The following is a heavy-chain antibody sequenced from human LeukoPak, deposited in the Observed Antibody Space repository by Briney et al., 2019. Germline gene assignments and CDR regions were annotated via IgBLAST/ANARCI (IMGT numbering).Heavy chain of an antibody. V-gene: IGHV1-3*01. CDR3: ARDWGKAAAGNAV. Sequence: ASVTVSCKASGYTFTSYAMHWVRQAPGQRLEWMGWINAGNGNTKYSQKFQGRVTITSDTSASTAYMELSSLRSEDTAVYYCARDWGKAAAGNAVWGQGTLVTVSS. D-gene: IGHD6-13*01. CDR1: GYTFTSYA. CDR2: INAGNGNT. J-gene: IGHJ4*02.